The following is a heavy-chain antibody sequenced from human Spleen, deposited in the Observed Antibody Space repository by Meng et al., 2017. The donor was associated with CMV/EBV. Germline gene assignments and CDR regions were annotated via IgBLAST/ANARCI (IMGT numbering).Heavy chain of an antibody. CDR1: GFTVSSNY. CDR3: AKDITRSTTYYYYYGMDV. Sequence: GGSLRLSCAASGFTVSSNYMNWVHQAPGQGLDWVSAISGSGRSTYYADSVRGRFTISRDDSKNTLYLQMSSLRAEDTAVYYCAKDITRSTTYYYYYGMDVWGQGTTVTVSS. D-gene: IGHD2/OR15-2a*01. V-gene: IGHV3-23*01. J-gene: IGHJ6*02. CDR2: ISGSGRST.